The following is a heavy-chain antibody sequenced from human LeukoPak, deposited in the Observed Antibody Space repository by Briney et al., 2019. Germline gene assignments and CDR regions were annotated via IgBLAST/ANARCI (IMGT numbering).Heavy chain of an antibody. V-gene: IGHV3-72*01. Sequence: PGGSLRLSCAASGFTFSDYYMDWVRQAPGKGLEWVARTRNKARGYTTEYAASVKGRFTISRDDSKSSLYLQMNSLRAEDTAVYYCAKDRARYGDFDYWGQGTLVTVSS. CDR3: AKDRARYGDFDY. J-gene: IGHJ4*02. D-gene: IGHD4-17*01. CDR1: GFTFSDYY. CDR2: TRNKARGYTT.